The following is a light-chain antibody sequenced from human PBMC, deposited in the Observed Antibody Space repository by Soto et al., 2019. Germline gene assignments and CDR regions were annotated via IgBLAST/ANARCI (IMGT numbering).Light chain of an antibody. Sequence: DIVMTQSPDSLAVSLGERATIDCKSSQSLLYGGNDRNYLAWYQHKPGQSPKLIMYWASTREAGVPDRFSGSGSGTHFTLTISSLQAEDVAVYYCQHYYTTPQRCGQGTKLEIK. CDR2: WAS. CDR3: QHYYTTPQR. CDR1: QSLLYGGNDRNY. J-gene: IGKJ2*03. V-gene: IGKV4-1*01.